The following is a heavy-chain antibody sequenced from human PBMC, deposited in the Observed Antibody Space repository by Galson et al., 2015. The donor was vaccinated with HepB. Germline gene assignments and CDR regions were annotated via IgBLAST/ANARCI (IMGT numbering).Heavy chain of an antibody. CDR2: ISAYNGNT. J-gene: IGHJ6*02. D-gene: IGHD3-9*01. CDR3: ARDAWFDDILTGYLYYYYGMDV. Sequence: SVKVSCKASGYTFTSYGISWVRQAPGQGLEWMGWISAYNGNTNYAQKLQGRVTMTTDTSTSTAYMELRSLRSDDTAVYYCARDAWFDDILTGYLYYYYGMDVWGQGTTVTVSS. CDR1: GYTFTSYG. V-gene: IGHV1-18*01.